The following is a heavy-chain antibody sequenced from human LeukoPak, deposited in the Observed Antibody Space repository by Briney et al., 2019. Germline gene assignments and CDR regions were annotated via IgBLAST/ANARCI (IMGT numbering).Heavy chain of an antibody. D-gene: IGHD3-22*01. CDR3: ARDTMMGSTYDAFDI. V-gene: IGHV1-46*01. CDR2: INPSGGST. Sequence: ASVKVSCKASGYTFTSYYMHWVRQASGQGLEWMGIINPSGGSTSYAQKFQGRVTMTRDTSTSTVYMELSSLRSEDTAVYYCARDTMMGSTYDAFDIWGQGTMVTVSS. CDR1: GYTFTSYY. J-gene: IGHJ3*02.